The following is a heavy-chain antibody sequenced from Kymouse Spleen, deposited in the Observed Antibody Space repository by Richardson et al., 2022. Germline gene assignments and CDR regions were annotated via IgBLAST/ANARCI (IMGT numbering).Heavy chain of an antibody. Sequence: QLQLQESGPGLVKPSETLSLTCTVSGGSISSSSYYWGWIRQPPGKGLEWIGSIYYSGSTYYNPSLKSRVTISVDTSKNQFSLKLSSVTAADTAVYYCARLHYYGSGSAFDYWGQGTLVTVSS. CDR3: ARLHYYGSGSAFDY. D-gene: IGHD3-10*01. CDR1: GGSISSSSYY. CDR2: IYYSGST. J-gene: IGHJ4*02. V-gene: IGHV4-39*01.